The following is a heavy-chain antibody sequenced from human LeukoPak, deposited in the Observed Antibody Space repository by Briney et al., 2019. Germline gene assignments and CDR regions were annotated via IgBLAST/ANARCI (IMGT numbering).Heavy chain of an antibody. J-gene: IGHJ4*02. Sequence: SQTLSLTCGISGDSVSTINGAWNWVRQSPSRGLEWLGRTYYRSKWYYDYAVSVQGRITINPDTSKHHFSLQLSSVTPEDTAVYYCARDEGNTGWHTFDIWGQGTLITVSS. D-gene: IGHD6-19*01. CDR1: GDSVSTINGA. CDR3: ARDEGNTGWHTFDI. CDR2: TYYRSKWYY. V-gene: IGHV6-1*01.